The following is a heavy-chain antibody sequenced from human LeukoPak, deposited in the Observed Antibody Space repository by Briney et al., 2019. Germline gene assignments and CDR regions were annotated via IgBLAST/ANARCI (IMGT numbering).Heavy chain of an antibody. Sequence: SETLSLTCTVSGGSISSSSYYWGWIRQPPGKGLEWIGTIYYSGTTYYNPSLKSRVTISVDTSKNQFSLKVRSVAAADTAVYYCARERDFYDSSGSPSYWGQGTLVIVSS. CDR2: IYYSGTT. J-gene: IGHJ4*02. V-gene: IGHV4-39*07. D-gene: IGHD3-22*01. CDR1: GGSISSSSYY. CDR3: ARERDFYDSSGSPSY.